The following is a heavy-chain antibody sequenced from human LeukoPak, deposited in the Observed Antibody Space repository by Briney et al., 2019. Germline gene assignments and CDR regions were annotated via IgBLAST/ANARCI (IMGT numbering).Heavy chain of an antibody. V-gene: IGHV4-4*07. Sequence: SETLSLPCTVSGSSISGYYWNWIRQPAGKGLEWIGRLHPSGATNYNPSLKSRITMSLDTSTNQFSLKLSSVTTADTAVYYCAISRPSRCGVSWGQGTLVTVSS. CDR2: LHPSGAT. D-gene: IGHD2-8*02. J-gene: IGHJ4*02. CDR1: GSSISGYY. CDR3: AISRPSRCGVS.